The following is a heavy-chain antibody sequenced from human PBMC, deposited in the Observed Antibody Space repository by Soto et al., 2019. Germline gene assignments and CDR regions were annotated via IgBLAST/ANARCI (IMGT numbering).Heavy chain of an antibody. J-gene: IGHJ4*02. D-gene: IGHD3-3*01. Sequence: QVQLVQSGAEVKKPGSSVKVSCKASGYTFDTYAIHWVRQAPGQSLEWMGWINAASGDTTYSQKFQGRVAITRDASASTAFMELSGLRSDETAVYYCARGPILRFLEWFSNDYWGQGTLVTVSS. CDR3: ARGPILRFLEWFSNDY. CDR1: GYTFDTYA. V-gene: IGHV1-3*01. CDR2: INAASGDT.